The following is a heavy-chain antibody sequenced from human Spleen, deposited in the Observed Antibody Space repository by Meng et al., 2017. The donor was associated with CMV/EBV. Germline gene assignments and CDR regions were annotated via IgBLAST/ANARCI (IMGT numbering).Heavy chain of an antibody. CDR2: IWYDGSNK. D-gene: IGHD5-18*01. J-gene: IGHJ6*02. V-gene: IGHV3-33*06. Sequence: GGSLRLSCAASGFTLSNFWMSWVRQAPGTGLEWVSVIWYDGSNKYYAESVKGRFTISRDNSKNTLYLQMHSLRAEDTAVYYCAKLPWRVDTSMANYGMDVWGQGTTVTVSS. CDR3: AKLPWRVDTSMANYGMDV. CDR1: GFTLSNFW.